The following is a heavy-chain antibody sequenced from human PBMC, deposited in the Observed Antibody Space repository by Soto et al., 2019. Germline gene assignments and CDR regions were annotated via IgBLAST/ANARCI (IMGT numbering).Heavy chain of an antibody. CDR1: GYTFTSYD. CDR2: MNPNSGNT. V-gene: IGHV1-8*01. CDR3: ARSNYNFWSGYLGWFDP. Sequence: QVQLVQSGAEVKKPGASVKVSCQASGYTFTSYDINWVRQATGQGLEWKGWMNPNSGNTGYAQKFQGRVTMTRNSSINTAYMELSSLRSEDTAVYYCARSNYNFWSGYLGWFDPWGQGTLVTVSS. J-gene: IGHJ5*02. D-gene: IGHD3-3*01.